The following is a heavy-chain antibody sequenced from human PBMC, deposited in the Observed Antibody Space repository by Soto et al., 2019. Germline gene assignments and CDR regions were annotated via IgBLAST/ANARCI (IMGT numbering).Heavy chain of an antibody. Sequence: VQLLESGGGLVQPGGSLRLSCAASGFTFSPYAMHWVRQAPGKGLEWVAVISHDGSNTDYGDSVKGRFTISRDNSKSTLSLQMNSLRPEDTGVYYCAKDAGSTEYFFASWGQGTLVSVSS. V-gene: IGHV3-30*18. J-gene: IGHJ4*02. CDR3: AKDAGSTEYFFAS. CDR1: GFTFSPYA. CDR2: ISHDGSNT.